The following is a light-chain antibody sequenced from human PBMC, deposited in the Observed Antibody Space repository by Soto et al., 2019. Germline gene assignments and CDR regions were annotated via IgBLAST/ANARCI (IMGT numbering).Light chain of an antibody. CDR3: QNYNGAPWT. J-gene: IGKJ1*01. Sequence: DIQMTQSPCSLSASVVDRVTITCRASQGISTYLVWYQQKPGTVPKLLIFAASTLQSGVPSRFSGSGSGTDFTLTISSLQPEDVASYYCQNYNGAPWTIGQGTKVEIK. CDR2: AAS. V-gene: IGKV1-27*01. CDR1: QGISTY.